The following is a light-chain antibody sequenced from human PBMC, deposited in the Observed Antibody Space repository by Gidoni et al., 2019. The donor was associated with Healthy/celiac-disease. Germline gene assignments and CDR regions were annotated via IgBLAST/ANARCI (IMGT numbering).Light chain of an antibody. CDR3: QQRSNWPVT. V-gene: IGKV3-11*01. Sequence: EIVLTQSPATLSLSPGERATLSCRASQSVSSYLAWYQQKPGQAPRLLIYDASNRATGIPARFSGSGSGTDFTLTISSLEPEDVAVYYCQQRSNWPVTFGQXTRLEIK. CDR2: DAS. CDR1: QSVSSY. J-gene: IGKJ5*01.